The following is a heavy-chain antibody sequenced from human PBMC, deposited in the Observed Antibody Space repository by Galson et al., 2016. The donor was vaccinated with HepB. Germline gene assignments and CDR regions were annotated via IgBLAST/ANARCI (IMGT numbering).Heavy chain of an antibody. CDR1: GFTFSDYY. Sequence: SLRLSCAASGFTFSDYYMCWIRQAPGKGLEWVAGIRNDGSNKYYADSVKGRFTISRDNSKNTLYLQMNSLRAEDTAVYYCAREGADIAVAATAYDYWGQGTLVTVSS. CDR2: IRNDGSNK. D-gene: IGHD6-19*01. J-gene: IGHJ4*02. CDR3: AREGADIAVAATAYDY. V-gene: IGHV3-33*08.